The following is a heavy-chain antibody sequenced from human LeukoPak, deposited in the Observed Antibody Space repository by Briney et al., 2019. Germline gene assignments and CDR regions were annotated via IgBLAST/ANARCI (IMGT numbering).Heavy chain of an antibody. Sequence: GGSLRLSCAASGFTFSSYSMSWVRLAPGKGLEWVSYISSSGSMPHYADSVEGRFTISRDNAKNSLYLQMSSLRVEDTAVYYCTRRPYSSSWYYFDYWGQGTLVTVSS. D-gene: IGHD6-13*01. V-gene: IGHV3-48*04. CDR3: TRRPYSSSWYYFDY. CDR2: ISSSGSMP. J-gene: IGHJ4*02. CDR1: GFTFSSYS.